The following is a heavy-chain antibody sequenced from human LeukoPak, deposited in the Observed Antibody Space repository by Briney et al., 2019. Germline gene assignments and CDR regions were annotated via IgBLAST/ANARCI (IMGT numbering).Heavy chain of an antibody. V-gene: IGHV3-23*01. J-gene: IGHJ4*02. D-gene: IGHD6-6*01. CDR2: ISGSGGST. CDR1: GFTFSSYA. Sequence: GSLRLSCAASGFTFSSYAMSWVRQAPGKGLEWVSAISGSGGSTYYADSVKGRFTISRDNAKNTLYLKMSSLRVEDTAVYYCAKEMWQLPHLDYWGRGTLVTVSS. CDR3: AKEMWQLPHLDY.